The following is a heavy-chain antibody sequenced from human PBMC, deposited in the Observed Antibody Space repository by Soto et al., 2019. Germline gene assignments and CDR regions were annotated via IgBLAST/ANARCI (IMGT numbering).Heavy chain of an antibody. D-gene: IGHD2-15*01. CDR1: GGTFSSYA. Sequence: ASVKVSCKASGGTFSSYAISWVRQAPGQGLEWMGGIIPIFGTANYAQKFQGRVTITADESTSTAYMELSSLRSEDTAVYYCARNSGPRKGGYYYGMDVWGQGTTVTVSS. CDR3: ARNSGPRKGGYYYGMDV. CDR2: IIPIFGTA. J-gene: IGHJ6*02. V-gene: IGHV1-69*13.